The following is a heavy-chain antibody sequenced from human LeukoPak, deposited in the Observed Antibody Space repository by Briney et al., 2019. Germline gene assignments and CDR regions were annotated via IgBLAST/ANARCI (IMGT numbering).Heavy chain of an antibody. J-gene: IGHJ5*02. D-gene: IGHD2-2*01. Sequence: PSETLSLTCTVSGGSISSSSYYWGWIRQPPRKGLEWIGSIYYSGSTYYNPSLKSRVTISVDTSKNQFSLKLSSVTAADTAVYYCARAEYQLLLTSFDPWGQGTLVTVSS. V-gene: IGHV4-39*07. CDR2: IYYSGST. CDR3: ARAEYQLLLTSFDP. CDR1: GGSISSSSYY.